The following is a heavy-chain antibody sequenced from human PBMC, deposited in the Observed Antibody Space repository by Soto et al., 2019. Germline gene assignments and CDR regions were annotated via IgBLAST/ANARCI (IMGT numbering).Heavy chain of an antibody. CDR2: INPNSGGT. V-gene: IGHV1-2*02. CDR1: GYTFTGYY. CDR3: ARTAGLTVNFDY. J-gene: IGHJ4*02. D-gene: IGHD2-21*02. Sequence: GASVKVSCKASGYTFTGYYVHWVRQAPGQGLEWMGWINPNSGGTNYAQKFQGRVTMTRDTSISTAYMELSRLRSDDTAVYYCARTAGLTVNFDYWGQGTLVTVSS.